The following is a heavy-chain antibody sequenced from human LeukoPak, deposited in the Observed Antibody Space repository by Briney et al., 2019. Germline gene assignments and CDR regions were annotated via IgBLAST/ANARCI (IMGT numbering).Heavy chain of an antibody. V-gene: IGHV1-2*02. Sequence: ASVTVSCTASGYTFTGYYMHWVRQAPGQGLEWMGWINPNSGGTNYAQKFQVRGTMTRDTSISTAYMELSRLRSDDTAVYYCARSAESSSWVEFDYWGQGTLVTVSS. CDR3: ARSAESSSWVEFDY. D-gene: IGHD6-13*01. CDR2: INPNSGGT. J-gene: IGHJ4*02. CDR1: GYTFTGYY.